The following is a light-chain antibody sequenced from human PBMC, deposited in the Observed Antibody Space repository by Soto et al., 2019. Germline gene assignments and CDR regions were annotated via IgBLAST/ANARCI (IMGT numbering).Light chain of an antibody. CDR3: QQSYSTPWT. V-gene: IGKV1-39*01. J-gene: IGKJ1*01. Sequence: DIQLTQSPSNLSASVGDRVTITCRASQSISSYLNWYQQKPGKAPKLLIYAASSLQSGVPSRFSGSGSGTDFTLTISSLQPEDFATYYCQQSYSTPWTFGQGTKVEIK. CDR1: QSISSY. CDR2: AAS.